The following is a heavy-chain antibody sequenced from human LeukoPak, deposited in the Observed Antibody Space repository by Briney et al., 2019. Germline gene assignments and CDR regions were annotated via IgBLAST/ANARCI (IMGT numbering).Heavy chain of an antibody. D-gene: IGHD3-22*01. CDR1: GYTFTGYY. Sequence: VASVKVSCKASGYTFTGYYMHWVRQAPGQGLEWMGWINPNSGSTNYAQKFQGRVTMTRDTSISTAYMELSRLRSDDTAVYYCASRFPISDDYYDSSGYYSDAFDIWGQGTMVTVSS. J-gene: IGHJ3*02. CDR3: ASRFPISDDYYDSSGYYSDAFDI. V-gene: IGHV1-2*02. CDR2: INPNSGST.